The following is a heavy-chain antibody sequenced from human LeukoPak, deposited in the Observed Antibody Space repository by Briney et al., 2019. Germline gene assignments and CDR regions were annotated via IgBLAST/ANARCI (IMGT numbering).Heavy chain of an antibody. CDR3: AEGVTRITMVRGVIGGWFDP. V-gene: IGHV1-69*13. Sequence: SVKVSCKASGGTFSSYAISWVRQAPGQGLEWMGGIIPIFGTANYAQKFQGRVTITADESTSTAYMELSSLGSEDTAVYYCAEGVTRITMVRGVIGGWFDPWGQGTLVTVSS. J-gene: IGHJ5*02. CDR2: IIPIFGTA. CDR1: GGTFSSYA. D-gene: IGHD3-10*01.